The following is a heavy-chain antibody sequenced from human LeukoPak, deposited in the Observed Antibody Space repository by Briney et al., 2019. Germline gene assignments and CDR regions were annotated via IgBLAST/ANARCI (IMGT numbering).Heavy chain of an antibody. CDR2: IYSSGST. D-gene: IGHD7-27*01. CDR1: GGSISNYF. CDR3: ARRPTGDPKFDY. J-gene: IGHJ4*02. Sequence: SETLSLTCSVSGGSISNYFWTWIRQPPGKGLEWIGYIYSSGSTYYNPSLKSRDTISVDTSKNRFSLKLSTVTAADTAVYYCARRPTGDPKFDYWGQGTLVTASS. V-gene: IGHV4-59*08.